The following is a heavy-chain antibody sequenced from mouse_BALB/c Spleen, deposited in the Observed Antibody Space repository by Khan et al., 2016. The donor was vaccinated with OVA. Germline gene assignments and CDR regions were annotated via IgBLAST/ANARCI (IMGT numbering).Heavy chain of an antibody. Sequence: VQLQESGAELAKPGASVKMSCKASGYTFINYWILWVKQRPGQGLEWIGYINPSTGYTEYNQNFKDKATLTADKSSSTAYMQLSSLISEDSAVYYCARRGLRWDFDYWGQGTTLTVSS. CDR3: ARRGLRWDFDY. V-gene: IGHV1-7*01. J-gene: IGHJ2*01. D-gene: IGHD1-1*01. CDR1: GYTFINYW. CDR2: INPSTGYT.